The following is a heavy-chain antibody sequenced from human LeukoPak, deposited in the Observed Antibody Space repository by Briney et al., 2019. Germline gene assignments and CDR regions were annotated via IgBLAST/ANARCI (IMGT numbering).Heavy chain of an antibody. CDR2: LSHSGSS. Sequence: VKPSETLSLTCTVSGGSVSSYYWSWIRRPPGRGLEWIAYLSHSGSSDSNPSLTSRVTTLVDTSKNQFSLKLTSVTAADTAVYYCARARYANAWHAFDIWGHGTMVTVSS. D-gene: IGHD2-2*01. CDR3: ARARYANAWHAFDI. CDR1: GGSVSSYY. V-gene: IGHV4-59*02. J-gene: IGHJ3*02.